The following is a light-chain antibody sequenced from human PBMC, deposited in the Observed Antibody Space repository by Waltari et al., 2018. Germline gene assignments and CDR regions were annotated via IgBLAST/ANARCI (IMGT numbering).Light chain of an antibody. CDR1: QRVISNY. Sequence: EIVLTQSTGTLSLSPGERATLFCGDSQRVISNYLAWYQQKPGQSPRLLIYGASTRASGIPDQFSGSGSGTEFTLTISRLEPEDFAVYYCQQYATSPRTFGQGTKVE. J-gene: IGKJ1*01. CDR3: QQYATSPRT. CDR2: GAS. V-gene: IGKV3-20*01.